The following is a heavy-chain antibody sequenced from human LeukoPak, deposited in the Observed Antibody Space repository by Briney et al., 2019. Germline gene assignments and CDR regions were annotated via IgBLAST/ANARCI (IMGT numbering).Heavy chain of an antibody. D-gene: IGHD3-10*01. CDR1: GVTFSSYP. CDR3: VRDNSSYYDH. CDR2: ISSNGDNT. V-gene: IGHV3-64*01. Sequence: PGGSLRLACAASGVTFSSYPMHWVRQAPGKGLEYVSAISSNGDNTYYGTSVKGRFTISRDNSKNTLYLQMGRLREDDTAMYYCVRDNSSYYDHWGQGTLATVSS. J-gene: IGHJ5*02.